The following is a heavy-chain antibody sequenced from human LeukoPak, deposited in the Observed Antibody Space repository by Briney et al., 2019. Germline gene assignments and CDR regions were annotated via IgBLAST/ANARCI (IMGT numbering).Heavy chain of an antibody. CDR2: IKQDGSEK. CDR3: ARDCSSTSCYYYYYYYYGMDV. V-gene: IGHV3-7*01. D-gene: IGHD2-2*01. CDR1: GFTFSSYW. J-gene: IGHJ6*02. Sequence: GGSLRLPCAASGFTFSSYWMSWVRQAPGKGLEWVANIKQDGSEKYYVDSVKGRFTISRDNAKNSLYLQMNSLRAEDTAVYYCARDCSSTSCYYYYYYYYGMDVWGQGTTVTVSS.